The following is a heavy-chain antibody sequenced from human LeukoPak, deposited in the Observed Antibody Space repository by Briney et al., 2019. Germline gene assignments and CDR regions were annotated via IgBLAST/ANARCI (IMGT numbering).Heavy chain of an antibody. D-gene: IGHD2-2*01. V-gene: IGHV3-30*02. CDR2: IRYDGSNK. CDR3: AKGPRYCTSTSCYVDY. Sequence: GGSLRLSCAASGFTFSSYGMHWVRQAPGKGLEWVAFIRYDGSNKYYADSVKGRFTISRDNSKNTLYLQMNSLRAEDTAVYYCAKGPRYCTSTSCYVDYWGQGTLVTVSS. CDR1: GFTFSSYG. J-gene: IGHJ4*02.